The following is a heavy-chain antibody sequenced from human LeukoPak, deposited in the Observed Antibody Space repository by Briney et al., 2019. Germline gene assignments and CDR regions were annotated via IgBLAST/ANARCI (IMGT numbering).Heavy chain of an antibody. CDR1: GYTFTNYA. V-gene: IGHV7-4-1*02. CDR3: ARGSLSSRYAFDI. Sequence: ASVKVSCKASGYTFTNYAMNWVRQAPGQGLEWMGWINTNTGNPTFAQGFTGRFVFSLDTSITTACLQISSLKAEDTAVYYCARGSLSSRYAFDIWGQGTMVTVSS. J-gene: IGHJ3*02. D-gene: IGHD6-13*01. CDR2: INTNTGNP.